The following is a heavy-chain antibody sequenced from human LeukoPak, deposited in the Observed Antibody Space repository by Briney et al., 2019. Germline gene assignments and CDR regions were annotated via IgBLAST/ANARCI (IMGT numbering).Heavy chain of an antibody. Sequence: HPGGSLRLSCAASGFTFRNYWVTWVRQAPGKGLELVASTNQDGSEKYHVDSVKGRITISRDNDKNPLYLQMNSLRAEDTAGYYCARDPGFSAFDIWGQGAVVTVSS. V-gene: IGHV3-7*01. CDR3: ARDPGFSAFDI. CDR2: TNQDGSEK. J-gene: IGHJ3*02. CDR1: GFTFRNYW.